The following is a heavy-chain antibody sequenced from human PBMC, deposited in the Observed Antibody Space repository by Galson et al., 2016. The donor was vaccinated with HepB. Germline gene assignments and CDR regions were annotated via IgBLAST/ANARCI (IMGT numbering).Heavy chain of an antibody. CDR1: GFTFNCY. J-gene: IGHJ4*02. V-gene: IGHV3-11*03. CDR3: VRNTPTPGNGAYFDY. Sequence: SLRLSCAASGFTFNCYMRWVRQAPGKGLEVISYRSTTSSYALYADSVKGRFTIARDNARNSLYLQMNSLRADDTAVYYCVRNTPTPGNGAYFDYWGRGALVTVSS. D-gene: IGHD1-14*01. CDR2: RSTTSSYA.